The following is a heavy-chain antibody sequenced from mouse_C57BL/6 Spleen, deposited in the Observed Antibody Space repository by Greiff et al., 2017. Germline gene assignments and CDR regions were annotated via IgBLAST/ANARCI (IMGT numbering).Heavy chain of an antibody. CDR3: ARWKDIYYGNPYYDAMDY. D-gene: IGHD2-1*01. CDR1: GYTFTSYG. V-gene: IGHV1-81*01. Sequence: QVQLQQSGAELARPGASVKLSCKASGYTFTSYGISWVKQRTGQGLEWIGEIYPRSGNTYYNEKFKGKATLTADKSSSTAYMELRSLTSEDSAVYFCARWKDIYYGNPYYDAMDYWGQGTSVTVSS. CDR2: IYPRSGNT. J-gene: IGHJ4*01.